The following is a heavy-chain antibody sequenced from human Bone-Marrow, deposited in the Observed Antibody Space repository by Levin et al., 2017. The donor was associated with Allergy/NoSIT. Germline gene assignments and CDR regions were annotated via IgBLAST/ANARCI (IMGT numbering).Heavy chain of an antibody. V-gene: IGHV3-66*01. J-gene: IGHJ5*02. CDR3: ARGPRIGNARGWFDP. D-gene: IGHD3-10*01. CDR2: IYSGDRT. Sequence: GGSLRLSCEVSGFIVNDYYMKWVRQAPGKGPECVSVIYSGDRTFYSDSVKGRFTISRENSNNTLYLQMNSLRVEDAAIYYCARGPRIGNARGWFDPWGHGTLVTVTS. CDR1: GFIVNDYY.